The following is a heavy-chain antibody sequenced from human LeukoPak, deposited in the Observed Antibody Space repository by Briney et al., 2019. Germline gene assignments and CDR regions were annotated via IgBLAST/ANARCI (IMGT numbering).Heavy chain of an antibody. D-gene: IGHD3-3*01. J-gene: IGHJ5*02. V-gene: IGHV4-34*01. CDR1: GGSFSGCY. Sequence: SETLSLTCAVYGGSFSGCYWSWIRQPPGKGLEWIGEINHSGSTNYNPSLKSRVTISVDTSKNQFSLKLSSVTAADTAVYYCAREKGSDFWSLNWFDPWGQGTLVTVSS. CDR3: AREKGSDFWSLNWFDP. CDR2: INHSGST.